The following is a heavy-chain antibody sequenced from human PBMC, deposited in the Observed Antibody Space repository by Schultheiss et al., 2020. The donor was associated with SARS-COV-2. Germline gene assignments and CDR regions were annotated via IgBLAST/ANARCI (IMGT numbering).Heavy chain of an antibody. D-gene: IGHD3-3*01. V-gene: IGHV3-23*01. CDR2: ISGSGGST. CDR3: AREGTYYDFWSGIPLNYYYGMDV. Sequence: GGSLRLSCAASGFTFSSYWMSWVRQAPGKGLEWVSAISGSGGSTYYADSVKGRFTISRDNAKNTLYLQMNSLRAEDTAVYYCAREGTYYDFWSGIPLNYYYGMDVWGQGTTVTVSS. CDR1: GFTFSSYW. J-gene: IGHJ6*02.